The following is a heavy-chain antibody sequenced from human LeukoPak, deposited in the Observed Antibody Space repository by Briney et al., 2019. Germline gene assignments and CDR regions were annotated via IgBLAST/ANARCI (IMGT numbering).Heavy chain of an antibody. CDR1: GFTFSDYY. CDR2: ISSSGSTI. CDR3: ARSSLDSSGWYRPRTPNWFDP. V-gene: IGHV3-11*01. J-gene: IGHJ5*02. Sequence: GGSLRLSCAASGFTFSDYYMSWIRQAPGKGLEWVSYISSSGSTIYYADSVKGRFTISRDSAKNSLYLQMNSLRAEDTAVYYCARSSLDSSGWYRPRTPNWFDPWGQGTLVTVSS. D-gene: IGHD6-19*01.